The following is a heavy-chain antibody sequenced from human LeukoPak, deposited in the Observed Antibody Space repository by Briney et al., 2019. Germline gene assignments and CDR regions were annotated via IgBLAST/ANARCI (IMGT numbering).Heavy chain of an antibody. J-gene: IGHJ6*02. CDR3: AREVEQWLFYYYYGMDV. CDR2: ISYDGSNK. D-gene: IGHD6-19*01. V-gene: IGHV3-30*04. CDR1: GFTFSSYA. Sequence: PGGSLRLSCAASGFTFSSYAMHWVRQAPGKGLEWVAVISYDGSNKYYADSVKGRFTISRDNSKNTLYLQMNSLRAEDTAVYYCAREVEQWLFYYYYGMDVWGQGTTVTVSS.